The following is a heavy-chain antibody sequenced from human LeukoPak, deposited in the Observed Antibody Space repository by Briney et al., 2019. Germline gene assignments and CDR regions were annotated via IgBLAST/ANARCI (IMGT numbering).Heavy chain of an antibody. J-gene: IGHJ6*02. CDR3: ARDTMGWNYYGLDV. D-gene: IGHD3-10*01. CDR2: ISSRGGTI. CDR1: GITVSSDY. V-gene: IGHV3-48*03. Sequence: QPGGSLRLSCAASGITVSSDYMSWVRQAPGKGLEWVSYISSRGGTIYYADSVKGRFTISRDNAKNSLYLQMNSLRAEDTAVYYCARDTMGWNYYGLDVWGQGTTVTVSS.